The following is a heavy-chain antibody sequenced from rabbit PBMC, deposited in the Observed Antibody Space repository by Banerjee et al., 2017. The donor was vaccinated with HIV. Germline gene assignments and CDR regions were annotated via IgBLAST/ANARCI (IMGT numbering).Heavy chain of an antibody. CDR2: INSGSSGNT. J-gene: IGHJ6*01. D-gene: IGHD4-2*01. Sequence: QSLEESGGDLVKPGASLTLTCTASGFSFSSSYYMCWVRQAPGKGLEWIACINSGSSGNTYYASWAKGRFTISKTSSTTVTLQMTSLTAADTATYFCARGVVAGSAGYATYFNFWGQGTLVTVS. V-gene: IGHV1S40*01. CDR1: GFSFSSSYY. CDR3: ARGVVAGSAGYATYFNF.